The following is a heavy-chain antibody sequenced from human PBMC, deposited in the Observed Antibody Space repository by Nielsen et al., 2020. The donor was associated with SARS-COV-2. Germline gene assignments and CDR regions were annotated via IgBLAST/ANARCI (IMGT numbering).Heavy chain of an antibody. D-gene: IGHD3-10*01. CDR2: ISGSGGST. V-gene: IGHV3-23*01. Sequence: GGSLRLSCAASGFTFSSYAMSWVRQAPGKGLEWVSAISGSGGSTYYADSVKGRFTISRDNSKNTVALQMDSLRVEDTAVYYCARDRGWKLGIADYWGQGTLVTVSS. J-gene: IGHJ4*02. CDR3: ARDRGWKLGIADY. CDR1: GFTFSSYA.